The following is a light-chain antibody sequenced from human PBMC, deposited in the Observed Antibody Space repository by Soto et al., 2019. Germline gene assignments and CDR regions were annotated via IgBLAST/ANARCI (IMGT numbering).Light chain of an antibody. Sequence: ESVLTQSPGTLSLSPGEKATLSCRASQSVSSSDLAWYQQKPGQAPRLLIYGASSRATGITDRFSGSGSGTDFTLTVSRLEPEDFAVYYCLQFGTSSWTFGQGTKVEIK. V-gene: IGKV3-20*01. CDR2: GAS. CDR1: QSVSSSD. CDR3: LQFGTSSWT. J-gene: IGKJ1*01.